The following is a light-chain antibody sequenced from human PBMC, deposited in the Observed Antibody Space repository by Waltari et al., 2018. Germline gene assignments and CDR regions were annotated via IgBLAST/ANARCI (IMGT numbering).Light chain of an antibody. Sequence: SYELTQPPSLSVSPGQTASITCSADKLGNKFASWYRQKPGQSPVVVIYRDKKRPSGIPERISGSNSGNTATLTISETQAMDEADYYCQAWDSSAVVFGGGTKLTVL. J-gene: IGLJ2*01. CDR1: KLGNKF. CDR3: QAWDSSAVV. CDR2: RDK. V-gene: IGLV3-1*01.